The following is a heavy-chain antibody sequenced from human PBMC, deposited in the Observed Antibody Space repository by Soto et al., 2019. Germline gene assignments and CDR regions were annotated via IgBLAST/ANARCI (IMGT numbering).Heavy chain of an antibody. J-gene: IGHJ4*02. D-gene: IGHD1-7*01. CDR3: ARDWAENYKTLYFDY. Sequence: ASVKVSCKASGYTFTSSYMHWVRQAPGQGLEWMGIINPSGGSTSYAQKFQGRVTMTRDTSTSTVYMELSSLGSEDTAVYYCARDWAENYKTLYFDYWGQGTLVTVSS. V-gene: IGHV1-46*01. CDR2: INPSGGST. CDR1: GYTFTSSY.